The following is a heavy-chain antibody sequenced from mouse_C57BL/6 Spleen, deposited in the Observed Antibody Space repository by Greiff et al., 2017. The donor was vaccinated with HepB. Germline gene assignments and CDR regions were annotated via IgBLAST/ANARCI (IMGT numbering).Heavy chain of an antibody. CDR2: ISDGGSYT. CDR1: GFTFSSYA. V-gene: IGHV5-4*01. Sequence: EVKLQESGGGLVKPGGSLKLSCAASGFTFSSYAMSWVRQTPEKRLEWVATISDGGSYTYYPDNVKGRFTISRDNAKNNLYLQMSHLKSEDTAMYYCAREDLLAFAYWGQGTLVTVSA. CDR3: AREDLLAFAY. D-gene: IGHD2-1*01. J-gene: IGHJ3*01.